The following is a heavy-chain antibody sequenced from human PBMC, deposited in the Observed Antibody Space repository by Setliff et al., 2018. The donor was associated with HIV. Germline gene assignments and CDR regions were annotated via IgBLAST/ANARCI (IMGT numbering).Heavy chain of an antibody. V-gene: IGHV4-38-2*01. Sequence: PSETLSLTCAVSGYSISSGYYWGWIRQPPGKGLEWIGCVYRSGSTFHNPSLESRVTISVDTSKNPFSLKLRSVTAADTAVYYCARGNWGSGWYFDLWGRGTLVTVSS. CDR3: ARGNWGSGWYFDL. D-gene: IGHD7-27*01. J-gene: IGHJ2*01. CDR2: VYRSGST. CDR1: GYSISSGYY.